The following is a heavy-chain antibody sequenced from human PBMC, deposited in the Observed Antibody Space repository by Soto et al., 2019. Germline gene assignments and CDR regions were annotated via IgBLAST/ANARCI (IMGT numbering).Heavy chain of an antibody. J-gene: IGHJ4*02. CDR3: AREGNLGRWIQPLDS. CDR2: IYYSGST. CDR1: GGSISSSNW. Sequence: SETLSLTCAVSGGSISSSNWWSWVRQPPGKGLEWIGEIYYSGSTNYSPSLESRVTMSVDTSKNHFSLKLISVTTADTAVYFCAREGNLGRWIQPLDSWGQGTLVTVSS. D-gene: IGHD2-2*03. V-gene: IGHV4-4*02.